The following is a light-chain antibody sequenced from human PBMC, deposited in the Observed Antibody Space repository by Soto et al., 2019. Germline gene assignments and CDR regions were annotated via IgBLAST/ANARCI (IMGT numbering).Light chain of an antibody. J-gene: IGKJ4*01. CDR3: QQYGSSLGVT. CDR1: QSVSSSY. CDR2: GAS. Sequence: LPQSPVTLTSYPGNSTTLSCRAGQSVSSSYLAWYQQKPGQAPRLLIYGASSRATGIPDRFSGSGSGTDFTLTIRRLEPEDFAVYYCQQYGSSLGVTFGGGTKVDIK. V-gene: IGKV3-20*01.